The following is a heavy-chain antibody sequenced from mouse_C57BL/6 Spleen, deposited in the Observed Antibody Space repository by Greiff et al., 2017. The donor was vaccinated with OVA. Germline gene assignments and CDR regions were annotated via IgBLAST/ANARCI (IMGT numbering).Heavy chain of an antibody. D-gene: IGHD2-3*01. Sequence: QVQLKQPGAELVKPGASVKLSCKASGYTFTSYWMHWVKQRPGQGLEWIGMIHPNSGSTNYNEKFKSKATLTVDKSSSTAYMQLSSLTSEDSAVYYCASSYEWYFDVWGTGTTVTVSS. CDR1: GYTFTSYW. J-gene: IGHJ1*03. CDR3: ASSYEWYFDV. V-gene: IGHV1-64*01. CDR2: IHPNSGST.